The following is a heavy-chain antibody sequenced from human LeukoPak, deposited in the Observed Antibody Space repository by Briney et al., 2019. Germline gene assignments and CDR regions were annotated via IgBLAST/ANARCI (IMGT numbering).Heavy chain of an antibody. V-gene: IGHV1-3*01. Sequence: ASVKVSCKASGYTFTSYAMHWVRQAPGQRLEWMGWINAGNGNTKYSQKFQGRVTITRDTSASTAYMELSSLGSEDTAVYYCARARYYGDYFFNYWGQGTLVTVSS. CDR3: ARARYYGDYFFNY. CDR1: GYTFTSYA. CDR2: INAGNGNT. J-gene: IGHJ4*02. D-gene: IGHD4-17*01.